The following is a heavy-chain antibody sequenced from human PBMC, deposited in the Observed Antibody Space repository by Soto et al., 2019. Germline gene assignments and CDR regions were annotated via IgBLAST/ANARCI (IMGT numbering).Heavy chain of an antibody. Sequence: ASVKVSCKASGYTFTNYGISWVRQAPGQGLEWMGWINPNSGGTNYAQKFQGWVTMTRDTSTSTAYMELSSLRSEDTAVYYCARGYYYDSSGYLAHFDYWGQGTLVTVSS. CDR2: INPNSGGT. CDR3: ARGYYYDSSGYLAHFDY. CDR1: GYTFTNYG. J-gene: IGHJ4*02. V-gene: IGHV1-2*04. D-gene: IGHD3-22*01.